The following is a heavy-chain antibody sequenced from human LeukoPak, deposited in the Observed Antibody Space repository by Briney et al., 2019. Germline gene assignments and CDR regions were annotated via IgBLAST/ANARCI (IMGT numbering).Heavy chain of an antibody. Sequence: GGSLRLSCAASGFTFSNAWMSWVRQAPGKGLEWVGRIKSKTDGGTTDYAAPVKGRFTISRDDSKNTLYLQMTSLKTEDTAVYYCTNGGYDLNYYYYGMDAWGKGTTVTVSS. CDR1: GFTFSNAW. CDR3: TNGGYDLNYYYYGMDA. CDR2: IKSKTDGGTT. D-gene: IGHD5-12*01. J-gene: IGHJ6*04. V-gene: IGHV3-15*05.